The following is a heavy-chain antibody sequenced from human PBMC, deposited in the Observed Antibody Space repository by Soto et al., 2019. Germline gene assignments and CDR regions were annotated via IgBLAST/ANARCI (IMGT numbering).Heavy chain of an antibody. D-gene: IGHD2-15*01. Sequence: EVQLLESGGGLVQPGGSLRLSCAASGFTFSSYAMSWVRQAPGKGLEWVSAISGSGGSTYYADSVKGRFTISRDNSKNTLYLQMNSLRAEDTAVYYCAKDRGIVVVVAATGAKDWGQGTLVTVSS. J-gene: IGHJ4*02. V-gene: IGHV3-23*01. CDR3: AKDRGIVVVVAATGAKD. CDR2: ISGSGGST. CDR1: GFTFSSYA.